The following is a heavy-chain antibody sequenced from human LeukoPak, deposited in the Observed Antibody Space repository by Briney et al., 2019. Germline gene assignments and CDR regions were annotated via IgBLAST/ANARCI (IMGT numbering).Heavy chain of an antibody. V-gene: IGHV4-39*07. CDR3: ARDSRGWYEYYFDY. D-gene: IGHD6-19*01. Sequence: PSETLSLTCTVSGGPISSSSYYWDWIRQSPGKGLEWIGSIYYSGSTYYNPSLKSRVTISVDTSKNQFSLKLTSVTAADTAVYYCARDSRGWYEYYFDYWGQGTLVTVSS. J-gene: IGHJ4*02. CDR1: GGPISSSSYY. CDR2: IYYSGST.